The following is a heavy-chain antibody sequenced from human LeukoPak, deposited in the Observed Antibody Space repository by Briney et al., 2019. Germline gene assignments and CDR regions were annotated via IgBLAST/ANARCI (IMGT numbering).Heavy chain of an antibody. CDR1: GFTFSGTW. J-gene: IGHJ4*02. Sequence: GGSLRLSCAASGFTFSGTWMHWVRQPPGKGLVWVARITSDGISTTYAESVKGRFTISRDNAKNTLYLQMNSLRAEDTAVYYCARALSPDFDYWGQGTLVTVSS. CDR2: ITSDGIST. V-gene: IGHV3-74*03. CDR3: ARALSPDFDY.